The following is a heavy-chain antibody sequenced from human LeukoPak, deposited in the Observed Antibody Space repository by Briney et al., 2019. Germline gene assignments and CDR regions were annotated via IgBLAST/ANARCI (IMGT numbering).Heavy chain of an antibody. J-gene: IGHJ6*03. CDR1: GFTFSSYA. CDR2: ISYDGSNK. CDR3: ARRYRGYSYGRTYYYYYMDV. D-gene: IGHD5-18*01. V-gene: IGHV3-30-3*01. Sequence: GGSLRLSCAASGFTFSSYAMHWVRQAPGKGLEWVAVISYDGSNKYYADSVKGRFTISRDNSKNTLYLQMNSLRAEDTAVYYCARRYRGYSYGRTYYYYYMDVWGKGTTVTVSS.